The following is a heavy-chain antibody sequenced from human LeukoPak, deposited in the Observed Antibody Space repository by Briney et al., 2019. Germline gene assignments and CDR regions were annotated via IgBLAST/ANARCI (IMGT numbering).Heavy chain of an antibody. J-gene: IGHJ6*03. Sequence: TGGSLRLSCAASGFTFSYYSMNWVRQAPGRGLEWVSCISSSSSLIFYSDSVRGRFTISRDNSKNTLYLQMNSLRAEDTAVYYCARVLYPPDYYGSGSYFSYYMDVWGKGTAVTVSS. CDR2: ISSSSSLI. D-gene: IGHD3-10*01. CDR3: ARVLYPPDYYGSGSYFSYYMDV. V-gene: IGHV3-21*01. CDR1: GFTFSYYS.